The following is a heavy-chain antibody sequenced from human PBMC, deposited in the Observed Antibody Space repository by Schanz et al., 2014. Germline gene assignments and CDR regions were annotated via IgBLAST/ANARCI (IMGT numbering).Heavy chain of an antibody. CDR1: GFTFSHAW. D-gene: IGHD2-21*01. CDR2: LQAKSDGGRV. J-gene: IGHJ5*02. V-gene: IGHV3-15*01. CDR3: VTDWHRLLYFGGSPNP. Sequence: EVHLVESGGGLIRPGGSLRLSCAASGFTFSHAWMGWVRQAPGKGLEWVGRLQAKSDGGRVEYTTPVKGRFSISWDDSKNTLCLEMNNLKVEDTAVYFSVTDWHRLLYFGGSPNPWGLGTLVIVSS.